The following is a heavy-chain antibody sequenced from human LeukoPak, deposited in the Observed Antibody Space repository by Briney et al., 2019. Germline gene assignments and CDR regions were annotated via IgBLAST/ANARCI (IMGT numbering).Heavy chain of an antibody. CDR2: IYYSGST. CDR1: GGSIRSYY. CDR3: VRAYDY. J-gene: IGHJ4*02. Sequence: PSETLSLTCTVSGGSIRSYYWSWIRQPPGKGLEWIGYIYYSGSTNYNPSLKSRVTISVDTSKNQFSLKLSSVTAADTAVYYCVRAYDYWGQGTLVTVSS. V-gene: IGHV4-59*01.